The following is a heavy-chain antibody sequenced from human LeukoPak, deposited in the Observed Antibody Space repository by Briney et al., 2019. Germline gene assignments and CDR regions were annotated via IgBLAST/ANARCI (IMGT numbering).Heavy chain of an antibody. V-gene: IGHV1-3*03. Sequence: ASVKVSCKASGYTFTSYAMHWVRQAPGQRLEWMGWINAGNGNTKCSQEFQGRVTITRDTSASTAYMELSSLRSEDMAVDYCARGGGSTMITFGGVIVFDYWGQGTLVTVSS. J-gene: IGHJ4*02. CDR3: ARGGGSTMITFGGVIVFDY. CDR1: GYTFTSYA. CDR2: INAGNGNT. D-gene: IGHD3-16*02.